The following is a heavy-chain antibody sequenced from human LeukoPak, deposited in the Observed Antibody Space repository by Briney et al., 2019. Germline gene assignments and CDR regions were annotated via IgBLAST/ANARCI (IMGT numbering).Heavy chain of an antibody. D-gene: IGHD2-2*01. CDR2: IYHSGST. CDR1: GDSISSYY. V-gene: IGHV4-59*12. J-gene: IGHJ3*02. Sequence: PSETLSLTCTVSGDSISSYYWSWIRQPPGKGLEWIGYIYHSGSTNYNPSLKSRATISVDTSKNQFSLKLSSVTAADTAVYYCARGPTVVPAVLRPDDAFDIWGQGTMVTVSS. CDR3: ARGPTVVPAVLRPDDAFDI.